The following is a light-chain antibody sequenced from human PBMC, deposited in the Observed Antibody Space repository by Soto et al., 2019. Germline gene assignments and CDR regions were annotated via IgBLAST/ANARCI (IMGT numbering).Light chain of an antibody. CDR2: EVN. V-gene: IGLV2-8*01. Sequence: QSVLTQPPSASGSPGQSVTISCTGNRSDVGAYNYVSWYRQYPGKAPKLVIFEVNKRPSGVPDRISGSKSGITASLTVSGIQADDEADYYCCSSAGSNTYVFGTGTKLTVL. CDR1: RSDVGAYNY. CDR3: CSSAGSNTYV. J-gene: IGLJ1*01.